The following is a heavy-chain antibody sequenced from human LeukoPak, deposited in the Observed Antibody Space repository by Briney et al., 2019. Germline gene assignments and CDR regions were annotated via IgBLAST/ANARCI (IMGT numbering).Heavy chain of an antibody. CDR2: ISGSGGST. Sequence: GGSLRLSCAASGFTFSSYSMNWVRQAPGKGLEWVSAISGSGGSTYYADSVKGRFTISRDNSKNTLYLQMNSLRAEDTAVYYCAKRVLSIAAAATEDYFDYWGQGTLVTVSS. D-gene: IGHD6-13*01. V-gene: IGHV3-23*01. CDR3: AKRVLSIAAAATEDYFDY. CDR1: GFTFSSYS. J-gene: IGHJ4*02.